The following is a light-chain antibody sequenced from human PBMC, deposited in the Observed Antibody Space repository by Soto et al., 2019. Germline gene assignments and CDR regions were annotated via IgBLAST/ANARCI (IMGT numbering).Light chain of an antibody. CDR1: QSVLHSSNNKNY. J-gene: IGKJ2*01. CDR2: WAS. CDR3: QQYYSTPFT. Sequence: DIVMTQSPDSVAVSLGERATINCKSSQSVLHSSNNKNYLAWYQQKPGHPPKLLIDWASSRKSGVPDRFSGRGSGTNFTLTITALQAEDVAVYYCQQYYSTPFTFGQGTKLQIK. V-gene: IGKV4-1*01.